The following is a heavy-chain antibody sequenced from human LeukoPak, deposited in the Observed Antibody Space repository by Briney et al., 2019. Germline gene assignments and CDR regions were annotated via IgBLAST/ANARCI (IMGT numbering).Heavy chain of an antibody. J-gene: IGHJ4*02. D-gene: IGHD4-17*01. CDR3: ARADYGDYFLIGY. Sequence: PGGSLRLSCAASGFTFSSYWMSWVRQAPGKGLEWVANIKQDGSEKYYVDSVKGRFTISRDNAKNSLYLQMNSLRAEDTAVYYCARADYGDYFLIGYWGQGTLVTVSS. CDR2: IKQDGSEK. CDR1: GFTFSSYW. V-gene: IGHV3-7*04.